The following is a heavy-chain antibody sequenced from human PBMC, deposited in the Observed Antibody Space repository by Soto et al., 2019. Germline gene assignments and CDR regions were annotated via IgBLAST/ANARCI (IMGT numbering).Heavy chain of an antibody. D-gene: IGHD2-21*01. CDR3: AREGRYSQYSPIDC. CDR1: GFTFSSYW. CDR2: IKQDGGEK. Sequence: GSLRLSCAASGFTFSSYWMNCVRQAPGKRLEWVANIKQDGGEKYYVDSVKGRFTISRDNPKNLLYLQMDSLRAEDTAVYYCAREGRYSQYSPIDCWGHGTLVTVSS. J-gene: IGHJ4*01. V-gene: IGHV3-7*05.